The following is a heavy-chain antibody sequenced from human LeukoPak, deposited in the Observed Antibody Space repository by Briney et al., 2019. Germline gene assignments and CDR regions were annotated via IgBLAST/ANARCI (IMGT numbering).Heavy chain of an antibody. Sequence: SETLSLTCTVSGGSISGYYWTWIRQPPGKGLEWIGYIFYSGYTTKYNPSLKSRVTISVDTSKNQFSLKLSSVTAADTAVYYCARGLGLARGSGWYLKLGFDYWGQGTLVTVSS. V-gene: IGHV4-59*12. CDR1: GGSISGYY. J-gene: IGHJ4*02. CDR2: IFYSGYTT. D-gene: IGHD6-19*01. CDR3: ARGLGLARGSGWYLKLGFDY.